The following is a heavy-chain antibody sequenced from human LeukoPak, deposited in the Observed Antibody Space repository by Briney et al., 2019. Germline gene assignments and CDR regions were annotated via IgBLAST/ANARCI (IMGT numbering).Heavy chain of an antibody. Sequence: RASETLSLTCTVSGGSISSGDYYWSWIRQPPGKGLEWIGYVYYSGSTYYNPSLKSRVTISVDTSKNQFSLKLSSVTAADTAVYYCARGGGWSPYYFDYWGQGTLVTVSS. CDR1: GGSISSGDYY. CDR3: ARGGGWSPYYFDY. CDR2: VYYSGST. D-gene: IGHD6-19*01. V-gene: IGHV4-30-4*01. J-gene: IGHJ4*02.